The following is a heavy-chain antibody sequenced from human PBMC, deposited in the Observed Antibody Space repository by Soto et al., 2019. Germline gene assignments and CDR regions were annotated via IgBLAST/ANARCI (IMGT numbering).Heavy chain of an antibody. J-gene: IGHJ4*02. Sequence: ASLKFSCESSGYTFSDYYIHWVRQAPGQGLEWMGWINPNSGGTKYAPKFQGGVTMTRDTSITTAYMELSRLRSGDTAVYYCAREPATAKPEGVDFWGQGTLVTVSS. CDR1: GYTFSDYY. V-gene: IGHV1-2*02. CDR3: AREPATAKPEGVDF. CDR2: INPNSGGT. D-gene: IGHD1-1*01.